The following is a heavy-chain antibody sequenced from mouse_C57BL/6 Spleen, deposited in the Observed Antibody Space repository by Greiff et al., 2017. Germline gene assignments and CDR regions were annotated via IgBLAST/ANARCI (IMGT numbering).Heavy chain of an antibody. D-gene: IGHD2-4*01. V-gene: IGHV1-4*01. CDR3: ARGDYDGDYYAMDY. CDR2: INPSSGYT. J-gene: IGHJ4*01. Sequence: VKLMEPGAELARPGASVKMSCKASGYTFTSYTMHWVKQRPGQGLEWIGYINPSSGYTKYNQKFKDKATLTADKSSSTAYMQLSSLTSEDSAVYYCARGDYDGDYYAMDYWGQGTSVTVSS. CDR1: GYTFTSYT.